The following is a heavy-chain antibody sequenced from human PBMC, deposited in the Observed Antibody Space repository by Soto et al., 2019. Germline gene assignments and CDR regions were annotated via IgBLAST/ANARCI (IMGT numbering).Heavy chain of an antibody. CDR2: IIHSGGT. Sequence: QVQLQQWGAGLLKPSETLSLTCAVNGRSFSGYQCTWFRQPPGKGMEWIGEIIHSGGTNFNASLESRFPTSPDTSKHQFSLSLASVTAADTAVYYCARGWRAAFDHWGQGTLVTVS. CDR1: GRSFSGYQ. CDR3: ARGWRAAFDH. D-gene: IGHD6-25*01. J-gene: IGHJ4*02. V-gene: IGHV4-34*01.